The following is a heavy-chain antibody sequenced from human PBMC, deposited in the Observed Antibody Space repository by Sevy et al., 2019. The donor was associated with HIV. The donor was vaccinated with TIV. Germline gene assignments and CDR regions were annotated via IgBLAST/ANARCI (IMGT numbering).Heavy chain of an antibody. D-gene: IGHD2-15*01. J-gene: IGHJ4*02. Sequence: GGSLRLSCVASGFTLSTYAMTWVRQAPGKGLEWVSVITISGDSTYYADSVKGRFTISRDNSKNTVYLQMNSLRAEDTAIYYCARGGAYSGYWVQGTLVTVSS. CDR2: ITISGDST. CDR3: ARGGAYSGY. V-gene: IGHV3-23*01. CDR1: GFTLSTYA.